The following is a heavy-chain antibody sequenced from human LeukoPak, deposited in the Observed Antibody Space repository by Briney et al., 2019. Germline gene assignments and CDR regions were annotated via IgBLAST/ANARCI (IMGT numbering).Heavy chain of an antibody. CDR3: AKLQVNYYDSSGYYDGYLDY. Sequence: GGSLRLSCAASGFTFSSYAMSWVRQAPGKGLEWVSAISGSGGSTYYADSVKGRFTISRDNSKNTLYLQMNSLRAEDTAVYYCAKLQVNYYDSSGYYDGYLDYWGQGTLVTVSS. CDR1: GFTFSSYA. J-gene: IGHJ4*02. D-gene: IGHD3-22*01. CDR2: ISGSGGST. V-gene: IGHV3-23*01.